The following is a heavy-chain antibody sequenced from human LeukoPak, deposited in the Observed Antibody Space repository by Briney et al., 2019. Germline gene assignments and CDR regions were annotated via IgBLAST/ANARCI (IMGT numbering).Heavy chain of an antibody. J-gene: IGHJ4*02. CDR2: INPSGGST. D-gene: IGHD7-27*01. V-gene: IGHV1-46*03. CDR3: ARKLTGGFLFDY. Sequence: ASVKVSCKASGYTFTSYYMHWVRQAPGQGLEWMGIINPSGGSTSYAQKFQGGVTMTRDTSTSTVYMELSSLRSEDTAVYYCARKLTGGFLFDYWGQGTLVTVSS. CDR1: GYTFTSYY.